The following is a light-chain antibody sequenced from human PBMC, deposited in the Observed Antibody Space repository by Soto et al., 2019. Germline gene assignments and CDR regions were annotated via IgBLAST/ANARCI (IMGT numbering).Light chain of an antibody. J-gene: IGKJ5*01. CDR2: AAS. CDR1: QGINNY. CDR3: QRYNGT. Sequence: DIRMTLSLSSLSASVGSRVSITCRASQGINNYLAWYQQKPGKVPKVLIYAASTLQPGVPSRFSGSGSGTDFTLTISSLQPDDSATYYCQRYNGTFGQGTRLEIK. V-gene: IGKV1-27*01.